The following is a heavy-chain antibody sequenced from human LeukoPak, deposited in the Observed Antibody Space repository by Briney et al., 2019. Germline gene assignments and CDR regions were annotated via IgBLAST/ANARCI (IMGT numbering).Heavy chain of an antibody. CDR1: GFTFDDYA. CDR3: AKAFYDSSGYGFDP. CDR2: ISWNSGSI. D-gene: IGHD3-22*01. V-gene: IGHV3-9*01. Sequence: GRSPRLSCAASGFTFDDYAMHWVRQAPGKGLEWVSGISWNSGSIGYADSVKGRFTISRDNAKNSLHLQMNSLRAEDTALYYCAKAFYDSSGYGFDPWGQGTLVTVSS. J-gene: IGHJ5*02.